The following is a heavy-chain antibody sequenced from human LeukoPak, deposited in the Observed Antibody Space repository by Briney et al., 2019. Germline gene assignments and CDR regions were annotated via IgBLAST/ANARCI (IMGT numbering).Heavy chain of an antibody. CDR3: ARDTAQSNEQWLVLTYPRGAFDI. Sequence: QPGGSLRLSCAASGFTVSSNYMSWVRQAPGKGLEWVSVIYSGGSTYYADSVKGRFTISRDNSKNTLYLQMNSLRAEDTAVYYCARDTAQSNEQWLVLTYPRGAFDIWGQGTMVTVSS. V-gene: IGHV3-66*01. CDR2: IYSGGST. J-gene: IGHJ3*02. D-gene: IGHD6-19*01. CDR1: GFTVSSNY.